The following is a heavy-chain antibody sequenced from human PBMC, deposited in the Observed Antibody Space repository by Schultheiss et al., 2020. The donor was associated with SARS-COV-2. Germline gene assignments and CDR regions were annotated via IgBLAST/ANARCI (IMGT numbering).Heavy chain of an antibody. J-gene: IGHJ3*02. CDR1: EFTFSNYG. CDR2: ISNDGNIK. Sequence: GGSLRLSCAASEFTFSNYGMHWVRQAPGMGLEWVTVISNDGNIKYYADSVKGRFTISRENSKNTWSLQMNSLRTEDTAVYYCVKWDGDLNAFDIWGQGTMVTVSS. D-gene: IGHD3-10*01. CDR3: VKWDGDLNAFDI. V-gene: IGHV3-30*18.